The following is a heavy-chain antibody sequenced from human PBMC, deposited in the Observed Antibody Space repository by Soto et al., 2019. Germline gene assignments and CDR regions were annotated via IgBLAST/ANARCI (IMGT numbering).Heavy chain of an antibody. CDR1: GGTFSSYA. J-gene: IGHJ4*02. V-gene: IGHV1-69*13. Sequence: SVKVSCKASGGTFSSYAISWVRQAPGQGLEWMGGIIPIFGTANYAQKFQGRVTITADDSTSTAYMELSSLRSEDTAVYYCARDRKGYSYGHYDYWGQGTLVTVSS. CDR3: ARDRKGYSYGHYDY. CDR2: IIPIFGTA. D-gene: IGHD5-18*01.